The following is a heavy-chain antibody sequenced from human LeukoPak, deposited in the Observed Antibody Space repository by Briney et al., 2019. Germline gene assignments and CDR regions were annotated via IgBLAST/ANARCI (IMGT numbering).Heavy chain of an antibody. Sequence: GGSLRLSCAASGFTFSSYSMNWVRQAPGKGLEWVSSISSSSSYIHSADLVRGRFTISRDNAKNSLFLQMNSLRAEDTAVYYCARDEWGDAFDIWGQGTMATVFS. V-gene: IGHV3-21*01. CDR2: ISSSSSYI. J-gene: IGHJ3*02. CDR3: ARDEWGDAFDI. D-gene: IGHD1-26*01. CDR1: GFTFSSYS.